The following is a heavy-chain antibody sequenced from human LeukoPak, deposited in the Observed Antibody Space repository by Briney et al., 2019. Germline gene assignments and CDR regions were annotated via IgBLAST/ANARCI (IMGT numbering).Heavy chain of an antibody. CDR1: GFTFSSYS. V-gene: IGHV3-21*01. CDR3: ARDLRLYYYGSGSRSPPGY. D-gene: IGHD3-10*01. CDR2: ISSSSSYI. Sequence: GGSLRLSCAASGFTFSSYSMNRVRQAPGKGLEWVSSISSSSSYIYYADSVKGRFTISRDNAKNSLYLQMNSLRAEDTAVYYCARDLRLYYYGSGSRSPPGYWGQGTLVTVSS. J-gene: IGHJ4*02.